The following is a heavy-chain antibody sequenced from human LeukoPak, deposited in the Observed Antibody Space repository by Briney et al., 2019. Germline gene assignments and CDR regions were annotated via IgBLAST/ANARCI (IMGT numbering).Heavy chain of an antibody. CDR1: GFTFSSYA. CDR3: AKYSDSTGAHYFDY. V-gene: IGHV3-23*01. Sequence: TGGSLRLSCAASGFTFSSYAMTWVRQAPGKGLEWVSTISGGGANTYYADSVKGRFTISRDNSKNTLSLQMNSLRVEDTALYYCAKYSDSTGAHYFDYWGQGTLVTVSS. J-gene: IGHJ4*02. D-gene: IGHD2/OR15-2a*01. CDR2: ISGGGANT.